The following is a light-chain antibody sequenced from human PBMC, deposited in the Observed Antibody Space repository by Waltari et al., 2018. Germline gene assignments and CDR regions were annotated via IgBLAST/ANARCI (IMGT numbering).Light chain of an antibody. Sequence: EIVLTQSPATLSLSPGERATLSCRASQSVSSSLTWYQQKPGQPPRLLIYDASNRATCIPARFSGSGSGTDFTLTISSLEPEDFAIYYCQQRSTWPRLTFGGGTKVEIK. CDR3: QQRSTWPRLT. CDR2: DAS. J-gene: IGKJ4*01. CDR1: QSVSSS. V-gene: IGKV3-11*01.